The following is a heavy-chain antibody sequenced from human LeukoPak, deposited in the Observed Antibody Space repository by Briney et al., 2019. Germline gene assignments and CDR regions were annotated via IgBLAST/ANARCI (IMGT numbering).Heavy chain of an antibody. CDR2: IYTSGST. CDR3: ARTGYYYGSGSYYNVIGGSPYYYYYMDV. V-gene: IGHV4-61*02. Sequence: PSETLSLTCTVAGGSISSGSYYCSWIRQPAGKGLEWIGRIYTSGSTNYNPSPKSRVTIAVDTSKKQFSLKLSSVTAADTAVYYCARTGYYYGSGSYYNVIGGSPYYYYYMDVWGKGTTVTVSS. D-gene: IGHD3-10*01. CDR1: GGSISSGSYY. J-gene: IGHJ6*03.